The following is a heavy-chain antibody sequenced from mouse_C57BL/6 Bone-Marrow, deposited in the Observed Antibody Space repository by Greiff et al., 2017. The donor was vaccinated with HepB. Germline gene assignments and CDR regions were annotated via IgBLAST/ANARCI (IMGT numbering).Heavy chain of an antibody. CDR1: GFNIKDDY. CDR3: TTAYFDV. Sequence: VQLKESGAELVRPGASVKLSCTASGFNIKDDYMHWVKQRPEQGLEWIGWIDPENGDTEYASKFQGKATITADTSSNTAYLQLSSLTSEDTAVYYCTTAYFDVWCTGTTVTVSS. J-gene: IGHJ1*03. V-gene: IGHV14-4*01. CDR2: IDPENGDT.